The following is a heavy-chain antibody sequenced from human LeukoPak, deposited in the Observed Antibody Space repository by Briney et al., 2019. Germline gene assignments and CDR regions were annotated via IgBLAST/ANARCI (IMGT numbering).Heavy chain of an antibody. CDR3: AREHGSTYYYYYGMDV. J-gene: IGHJ6*02. D-gene: IGHD3-10*01. Sequence: PSETLSLTCTVSGGSISSYYWSWIRQPAGKGLEWIGRIYTSGSTNYNPSLKRRVTMSVDTSKNQFSLKLSSVTAADTAVYYCAREHGSTYYYYYGMDVWGQGTTVTVSS. CDR2: IYTSGST. CDR1: GGSISSYY. V-gene: IGHV4-4*07.